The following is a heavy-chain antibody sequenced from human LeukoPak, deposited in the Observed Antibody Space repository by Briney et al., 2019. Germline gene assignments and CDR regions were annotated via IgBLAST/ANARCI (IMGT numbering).Heavy chain of an antibody. Sequence: SETLSLTCTVSGGSISGGKDFWAWIRQPPGKGLEWIGSIYYSGSTYYDPSLKSRATISVDTSKSGFSLNLHSVTAADTAVYFCARRGITYSSSFFDSWGQGTLVTVSS. CDR2: IYYSGST. CDR3: ARRGITYSSSFFDS. D-gene: IGHD6-13*01. J-gene: IGHJ4*02. CDR1: GGSISGGKDF. V-gene: IGHV4-39*01.